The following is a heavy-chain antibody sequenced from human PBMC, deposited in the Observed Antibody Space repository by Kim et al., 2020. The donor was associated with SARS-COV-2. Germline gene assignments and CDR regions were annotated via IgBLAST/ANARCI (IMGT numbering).Heavy chain of an antibody. CDR2: IYYSGST. CDR3: ARHLPGEQWVLYYYYGMDV. Sequence: SETLSLTCTVSGGSISSSSYYWGWIRQPPGKGLEWIGSIYYSGSTYYNPSLKSRVTISVDTSKNQFSLKLSSVTAADTAVYYCARHLPGEQWVLYYYYGMDVWGQGTTVTVSS. V-gene: IGHV4-39*01. CDR1: GGSISSSSYY. J-gene: IGHJ6*02. D-gene: IGHD6-19*01.